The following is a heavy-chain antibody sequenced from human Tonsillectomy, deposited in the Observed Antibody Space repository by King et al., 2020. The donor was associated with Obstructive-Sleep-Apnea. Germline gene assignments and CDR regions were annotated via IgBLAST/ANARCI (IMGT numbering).Heavy chain of an antibody. Sequence: QVQLVESGGGVVQPGGSLRLSCAASGFTFSTYGMHWVRQAPGKGLEWVAFIRYDGSNKHYADSVKGRFTISRDNSKNTLYLQMNSLRPEDTALYYCAKGKGIYYYDTSGYSPFDYWGQGTLVTVSS. D-gene: IGHD3-22*01. CDR2: IRYDGSNK. J-gene: IGHJ4*02. CDR1: GFTFSTYG. V-gene: IGHV3-30*02. CDR3: AKGKGIYYYDTSGYSPFDY.